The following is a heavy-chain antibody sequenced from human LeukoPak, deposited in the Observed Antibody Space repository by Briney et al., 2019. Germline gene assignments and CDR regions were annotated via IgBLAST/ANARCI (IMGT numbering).Heavy chain of an antibody. J-gene: IGHJ5*01. CDR1: GGSFSRPF. D-gene: IGHD3-10*01. CDR2: IDHSGRT. CDR3: ARAERRINLARGVFGSHFDS. Sequence: SETLSLTCAVSGGSFSRPFWSWIRQTPGKGLEWIGEIDHSGRTDYNPSLEGRVTMSVDTSKNQFSLRLTSVTAADTAVYLCARAERRINLARGVFGSHFDSWGQGTLVSVSS. V-gene: IGHV4-34*01.